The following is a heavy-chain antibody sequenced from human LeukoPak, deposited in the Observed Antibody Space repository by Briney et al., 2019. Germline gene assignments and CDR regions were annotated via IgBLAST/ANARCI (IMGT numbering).Heavy chain of an antibody. V-gene: IGHV1-69*05. CDR1: GGTFSSYA. CDR2: IIPIFGTA. D-gene: IGHD2-2*01. J-gene: IGHJ4*02. Sequence: GASVKVSCKASGGTFSSYAISWVRQAPGQGLEWMGGIIPIFGTANYTQKFQGRVTMTRDMSTSTVYMELSSLRSDDTAVYWCARGYLVPAGLDYWGQGTLVTVSS. CDR3: ARGYLVPAGLDY.